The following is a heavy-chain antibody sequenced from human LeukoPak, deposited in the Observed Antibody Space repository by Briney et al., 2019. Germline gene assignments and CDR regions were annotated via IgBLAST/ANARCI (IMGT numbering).Heavy chain of an antibody. CDR3: ARDFPKDYDILTGYLNFDY. D-gene: IGHD3-9*01. CDR2: ISSSSSYI. J-gene: IGHJ4*02. Sequence: GGSLRLSCAASGFTFSSYSMNWVRQAPGKGLEWVSSISSSSSYIYYADSVKGRFTISRDNAKNSLYLQMNSLRAEGTAVYYCARDFPKDYDILTGYLNFDYWGQGTLVTVSS. V-gene: IGHV3-21*01. CDR1: GFTFSSYS.